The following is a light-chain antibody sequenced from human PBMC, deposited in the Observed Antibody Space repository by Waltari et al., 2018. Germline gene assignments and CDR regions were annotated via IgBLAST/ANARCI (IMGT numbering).Light chain of an antibody. J-gene: IGKJ3*01. Sequence: DIVMTQSPDSLAVSLGERATINCRSSQSILFRSTNKNYLSWYQQKPGPPPKLLIYWASIRDSGVPDRFSGSGSGSDFPLPISILQAEDVAVYSFQKYYTAPATFGPGTKVDVK. CDR1: QSILFRSTNKNY. CDR3: QKYYTAPAT. CDR2: WAS. V-gene: IGKV4-1*01.